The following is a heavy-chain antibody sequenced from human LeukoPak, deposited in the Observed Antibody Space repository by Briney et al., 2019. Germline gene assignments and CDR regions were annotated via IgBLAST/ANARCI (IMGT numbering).Heavy chain of an antibody. CDR3: ARALPDWFDT. CDR1: GGSISSGSYY. J-gene: IGHJ5*02. V-gene: IGHV4-61*02. CDR2: IYTSGST. Sequence: SETLSLTCTVSGGSISSGSYYWSWIRQPAGKGLEWIGRIYTSGSTNYNPSLKSRVTISVDTSKNQFSLKLSSVTAADTAVYFCARALPDWFDTWVQGTLVTLSS.